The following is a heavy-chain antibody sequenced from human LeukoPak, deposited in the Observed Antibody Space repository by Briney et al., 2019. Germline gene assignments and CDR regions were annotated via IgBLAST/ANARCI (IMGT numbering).Heavy chain of an antibody. J-gene: IGHJ2*01. D-gene: IGHD3-10*02. Sequence: SETLSLTCAVSGGSISSGGYSWSWIRQPPGKGLEWIGYIYHSGSTYYNPSLKSRVTISVDRSKNQFSLKLSSVTAAGTAVYYCARGLAVPGWYFDLWGRGTLVTVSS. CDR3: ARGLAVPGWYFDL. V-gene: IGHV4-30-2*01. CDR2: IYHSGST. CDR1: GGSISSGGYS.